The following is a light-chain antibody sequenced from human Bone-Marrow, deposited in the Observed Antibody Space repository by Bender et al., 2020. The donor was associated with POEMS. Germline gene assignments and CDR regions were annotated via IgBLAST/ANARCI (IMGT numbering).Light chain of an antibody. CDR3: AACDVSVNGHWV. J-gene: IGLJ3*02. V-gene: IGLV1-44*01. CDR1: NSNIGTNA. CDR2: SNN. Sequence: QSVLTQPPSASGTPGQRVTISCSGSNSNIGTNAVNWYQQFPGTAPKLLIYSNNQRPSGVPDRFSGSKSGTSASLAISGLQSEDEAAYYCAACDVSVNGHWVFGGGTKLPVL.